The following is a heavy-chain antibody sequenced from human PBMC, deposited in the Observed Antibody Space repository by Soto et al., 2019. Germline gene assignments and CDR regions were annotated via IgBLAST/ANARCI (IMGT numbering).Heavy chain of an antibody. CDR1: GFYFDTYA. J-gene: IGHJ4*02. D-gene: IGHD5-12*01. CDR2: MSGSGGNT. Sequence: EAQLLESGGGLVQPGGSLRLSCAASGFYFDTYAMSWVRQAPGKGLEWVSSMSGSGGNTYYADSVKGRFTISRDNSKNILYLQMTSLRSEDTALYYWAKLGMTTITRYYWCQGTQVTVSS. V-gene: IGHV3-23*01. CDR3: AKLGMTTITRYY.